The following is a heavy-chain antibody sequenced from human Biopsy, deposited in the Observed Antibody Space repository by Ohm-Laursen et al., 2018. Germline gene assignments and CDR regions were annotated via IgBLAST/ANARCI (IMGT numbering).Heavy chain of an antibody. V-gene: IGHV3-23*01. CDR2: ISGSSDTA. CDR1: GFTFASHA. J-gene: IGHJ3*02. CDR3: TKAGSQDGFDI. Sequence: SLRLSCAASGFTFASHAMSWVRQAPGKGLEWVSVISGSSDTAYYPDSVKGRFTISRDNSKYTLYLEMNSLRTEDTAKYYCTKAGSQDGFDIWGPGTMVTVSS. D-gene: IGHD3-10*01.